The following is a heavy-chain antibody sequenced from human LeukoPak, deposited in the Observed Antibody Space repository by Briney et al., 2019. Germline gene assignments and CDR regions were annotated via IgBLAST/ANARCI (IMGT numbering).Heavy chain of an antibody. V-gene: IGHV3-30-3*01. CDR2: ISYDGSNK. CDR3: AAYYYDSSGHYPFDY. Sequence: PGRSLRLSCAASGFTFSSYAMHWVRQAPGKGLEWVAVISYDGSNKYYADSVKGRFTISRDNSKNTLYLQMNSLRAEDTAVYYCAAYYYDSSGHYPFDYWGQGTLVTVSS. CDR1: GFTFSSYA. D-gene: IGHD3-22*01. J-gene: IGHJ4*02.